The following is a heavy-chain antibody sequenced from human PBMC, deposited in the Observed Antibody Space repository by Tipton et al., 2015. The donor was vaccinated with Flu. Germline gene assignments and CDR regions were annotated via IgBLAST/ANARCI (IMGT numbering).Heavy chain of an antibody. V-gene: IGHV4-4*07. CDR3: ARDLRGYSGYTGGDAFDL. CDR1: GGSVTPSY. J-gene: IGHJ3*01. D-gene: IGHD5-12*01. CDR2: ISTSGST. Sequence: TLSLTCTVSGGSVTPSYWSWIRQPAGKGLEWIGRISTSGSTNYNASLESRVTMSRDTSKNHFSLRLSSATAADTALYYCARDLRGYSGYTGGDAFDLWGPGIMVTVSS.